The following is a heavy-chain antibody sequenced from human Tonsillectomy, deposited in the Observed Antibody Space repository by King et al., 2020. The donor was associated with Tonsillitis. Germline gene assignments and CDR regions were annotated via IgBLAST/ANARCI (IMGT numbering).Heavy chain of an antibody. CDR3: ARDPGTITEVVNYHFDY. CDR1: GLTFSNYL. CDR2: ITNDGSNT. V-gene: IGHV3-30*04. J-gene: IGHJ4*02. Sequence: VQLVESGGGVVQPGRSLRLSCAVSGLTFSNYLMHWVRQAPGKGLEWVALITNDGSNTYYANSVKGRFTISRDNSKNTLYLQMNSLRVGDTAVYHCARDPGTITEVVNYHFDYWGQGTLVTVSS. D-gene: IGHD3-3*01.